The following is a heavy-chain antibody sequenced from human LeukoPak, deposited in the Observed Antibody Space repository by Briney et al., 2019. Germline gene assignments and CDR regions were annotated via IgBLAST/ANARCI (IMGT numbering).Heavy chain of an antibody. D-gene: IGHD3-10*01. CDR3: TRHYYGSGSSGFDY. J-gene: IGHJ4*02. CDR2: IRNKAYGGTT. CDR1: GFTFGDYA. V-gene: IGHV3-49*04. Sequence: GGSLRLSCTASGFTFGDYAMSWVRQAPGKGLEWVGFIRNKAYGGTTEYAASVKGRFTISRDDSKSIAYLQMNSLKTEDTAVYYCTRHYYGSGSSGFDYWGQGTLVTVSS.